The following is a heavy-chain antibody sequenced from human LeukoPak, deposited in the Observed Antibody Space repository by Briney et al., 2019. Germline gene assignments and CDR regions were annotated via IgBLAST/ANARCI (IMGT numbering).Heavy chain of an antibody. CDR1: GYTFISYY. Sequence: ASVNVSCKACGYTFISYYMHWVRQAPGQGLEWMGIINPSGGSTSYAQKFQGRVTMTRDTSTSTVYMELSSLRSEDTAVYYCARLGYCSSTSCYPDSHYFDYWGQGTLVTVSS. J-gene: IGHJ4*02. CDR2: INPSGGST. CDR3: ARLGYCSSTSCYPDSHYFDY. D-gene: IGHD2-2*01. V-gene: IGHV1-46*01.